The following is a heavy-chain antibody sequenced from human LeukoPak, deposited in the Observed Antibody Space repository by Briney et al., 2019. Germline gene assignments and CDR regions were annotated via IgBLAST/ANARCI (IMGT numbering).Heavy chain of an antibody. CDR2: INWNGGST. Sequence: GGSLRLSCAASGFTFDDYGMSWVRQAPGKGLEWVSGINWNGGSTGYAESVKGRFTISRDNAKNSLYLQMNSLRAEDTALYHCARALYYDFWSGSPDDAFDIWGQGTMVTVSS. CDR1: GFTFDDYG. CDR3: ARALYYDFWSGSPDDAFDI. D-gene: IGHD3-3*01. V-gene: IGHV3-20*01. J-gene: IGHJ3*02.